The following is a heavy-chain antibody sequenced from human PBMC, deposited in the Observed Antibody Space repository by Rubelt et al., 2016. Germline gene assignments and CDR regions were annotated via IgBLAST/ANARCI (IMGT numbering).Heavy chain of an antibody. Sequence: QVQLQESGPGLVKPSQTLSLTCTVSGGSISSGGYYWSWIRQHPGKGLEWIGYISYSGSTYYNPSLKSRVTRSVDTAKNQFSPKLSSVTAAETAVYYWAGGKEGLGVTMMDYWGQGTLVTVSS. CDR2: ISYSGST. D-gene: IGHD3-22*01. J-gene: IGHJ4*02. V-gene: IGHV4-31*03. CDR1: GGSISSGGYY. CDR3: AGGKEGLGVTMMDY.